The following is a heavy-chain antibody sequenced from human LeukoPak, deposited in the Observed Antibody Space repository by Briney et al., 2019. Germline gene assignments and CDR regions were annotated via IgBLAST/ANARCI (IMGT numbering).Heavy chain of an antibody. D-gene: IGHD3-10*01. J-gene: IGHJ4*02. CDR1: GGSFSGYY. Sequence: SETLSLTCAVYGGSFSGYYWSWIRQPPGKGLEWIGEINHSGNTNYNPSLKSRVTISEDTSKNQFSLKLSSVTAADTAVYYCARGEGSGSYMSYFDYWGQGGLVTVSS. V-gene: IGHV4-34*01. CDR3: ARGEGSGSYMSYFDY. CDR2: INHSGNT.